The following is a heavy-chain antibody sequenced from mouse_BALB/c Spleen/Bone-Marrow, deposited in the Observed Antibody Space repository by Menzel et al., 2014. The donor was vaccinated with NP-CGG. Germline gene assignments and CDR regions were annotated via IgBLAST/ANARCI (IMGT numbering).Heavy chain of an antibody. CDR2: INPSNGGT. Sequence: VQLQESGAGLVKPGASVKLSCKASGYTLTSYYMYWVKQRPGQGLEWIGEINPSNGGTNFNEKFKSKATLTVDKSSSTAYMQLSSLTSEDSAVYYCTRSYYGNYFDVWGAGTTVTVSS. D-gene: IGHD2-1*01. CDR3: TRSYYGNYFDV. V-gene: IGHV1S81*02. J-gene: IGHJ1*01. CDR1: GYTLTSYY.